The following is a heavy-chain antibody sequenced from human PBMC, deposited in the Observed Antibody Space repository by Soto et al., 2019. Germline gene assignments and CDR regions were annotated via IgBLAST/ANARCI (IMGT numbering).Heavy chain of an antibody. D-gene: IGHD5-18*01. CDR1: GGSISSGGYY. J-gene: IGHJ4*02. CDR3: ARDSTITAMTIDY. Sequence: QVQLQESGPGLVKPSQTLPLTCTVSGGSISSGGYYWSWIRQHPGKGLEWIGYIYYSGSTYYNPSLKSRVTISVDTSKNQFSLKLSSVTAADTAVYYCARDSTITAMTIDYWGQGTLVTVSS. CDR2: IYYSGST. V-gene: IGHV4-31*03.